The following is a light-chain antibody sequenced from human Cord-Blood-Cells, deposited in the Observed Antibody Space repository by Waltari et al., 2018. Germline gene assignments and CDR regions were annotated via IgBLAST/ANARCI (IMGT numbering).Light chain of an antibody. V-gene: IGLV2-14*01. Sequence: QSALTQPASVSGSPGQSITISCTGTSSDVGGYNYVSWYQQQPGKAPKLMIYAVSNRPIGVSNRFSSVKSGHTASLTISGLQAEDEADYFCSSYTSSSTYVFGTGTKVTVL. CDR3: SSYTSSSTYV. J-gene: IGLJ1*01. CDR1: SSDVGGYNY. CDR2: AVS.